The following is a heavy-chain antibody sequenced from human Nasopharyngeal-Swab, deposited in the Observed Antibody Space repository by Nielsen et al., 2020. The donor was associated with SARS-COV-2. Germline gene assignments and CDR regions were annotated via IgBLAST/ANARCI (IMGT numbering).Heavy chain of an antibody. CDR2: IKSKTDGGTT. V-gene: IGHV3-15*01. CDR1: GFTFSNAW. J-gene: IGHJ3*02. CDR3: ARGDWNYFRAFDI. Sequence: GGSLRLSCAASGFTFSNAWMSWVRQAPGKGLEWVGRIKSKTDGGTTDYAAPVKGRFTISRDDSKNTLYLQMNSLKTEDTAVYYCARGDWNYFRAFDIWGQGTMVTVSS. D-gene: IGHD1-7*01.